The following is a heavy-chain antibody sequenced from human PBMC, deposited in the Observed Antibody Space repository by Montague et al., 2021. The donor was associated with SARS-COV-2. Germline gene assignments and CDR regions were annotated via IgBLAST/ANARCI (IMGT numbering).Heavy chain of an antibody. D-gene: IGHD5-18*01. V-gene: IGHV3-74*01. CDR2: ISNDGSTT. J-gene: IGHJ2*01. CDR1: GFAFGNFW. CDR3: AGGGYSDGYQSEYLYLDI. Sequence: SLRLSCAASGFAFGNFWMPWVRQAPGKGLVWVSRISNDGSTTSYADPVKGRFTISRDNAKNTLYLQMNSLRAEDTAVYYCAGGGYSDGYQSEYLYLDIWGRGTLVTVSS.